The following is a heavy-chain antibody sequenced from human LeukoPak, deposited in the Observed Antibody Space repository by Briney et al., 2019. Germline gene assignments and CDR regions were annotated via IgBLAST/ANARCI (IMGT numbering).Heavy chain of an antibody. CDR2: ISSSSGTI. Sequence: PGGSLRLSCAASGFTFSSSSMNWVRQAPGKGLEWVSLISSSSGTIYCADSVKGRFTISRDNARNSLYLQMNSLRAEDMAVYYCARGRLGGGDFDYWGQGTLVTVSS. V-gene: IGHV3-48*01. D-gene: IGHD3-10*01. CDR1: GFTFSSSS. CDR3: ARGRLGGGDFDY. J-gene: IGHJ4*02.